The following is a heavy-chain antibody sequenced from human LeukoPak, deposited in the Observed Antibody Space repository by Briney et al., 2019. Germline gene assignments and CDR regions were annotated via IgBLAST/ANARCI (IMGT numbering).Heavy chain of an antibody. CDR3: AKGRIPRSYYFDY. CDR2: IRYDGRNK. Sequence: PGGSLRLSCAASGFTFSTYGMHWVRQAPGKGLEGVAFIRYDGRNKYYADSVKGRFTISRDNSKNTLCLQMNSLRAEDTAVYYCAKGRIPRSYYFDYWGQGTLVTVSS. CDR1: GFTFSTYG. V-gene: IGHV3-30*02. D-gene: IGHD2-2*02. J-gene: IGHJ4*02.